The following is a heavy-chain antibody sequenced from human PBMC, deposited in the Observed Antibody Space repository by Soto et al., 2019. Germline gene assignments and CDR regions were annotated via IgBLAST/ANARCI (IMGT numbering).Heavy chain of an antibody. V-gene: IGHV4-31*03. D-gene: IGHD2-2*01. CDR1: GGSIGSGAYF. J-gene: IGHJ6*03. CDR2: IYNTGST. Sequence: SETLSLTCSVSGGSIGSGAYFWTWIRQHPGEGLEWIGDIYNTGSTYYNPSLNSRLTISVDTSKNQFSLKLSSVTAADTAVYYCARGEDCSSTSCSRPVGYMDVWGKGTTVTVSS. CDR3: ARGEDCSSTSCSRPVGYMDV.